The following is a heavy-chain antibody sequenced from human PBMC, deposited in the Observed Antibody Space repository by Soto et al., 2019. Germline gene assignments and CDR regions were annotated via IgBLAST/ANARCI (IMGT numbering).Heavy chain of an antibody. CDR1: GYTFTGYY. D-gene: IGHD3-10*01. Sequence: ASVKVSCKASGYTFTGYYMHWVRQAPGQGLEWMGWINPNSGGTNYAQKFQGWVTMTRDTSISTAYMELSRLGSDDTAVYYCARGPAVDYYGSGADNWFDPWGQGTLVTVSS. CDR3: ARGPAVDYYGSGADNWFDP. CDR2: INPNSGGT. J-gene: IGHJ5*02. V-gene: IGHV1-2*04.